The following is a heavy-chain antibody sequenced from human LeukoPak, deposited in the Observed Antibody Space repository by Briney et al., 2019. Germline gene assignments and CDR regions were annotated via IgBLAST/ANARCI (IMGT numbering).Heavy chain of an antibody. V-gene: IGHV1-18*01. CDR1: GYTFTSYD. D-gene: IGHD6-13*01. CDR3: ARAPAGYSSSWYIY. CDR2: ISAYNGNT. Sequence: GASVKVSCKASGYTFTSYDISWVRQAPGQGLEWMGWISAYNGNTNYAQKLQGRVTMTTDTSTSTAYMELRSLRSDDTAVYYCARAPAGYSSSWYIYWGQGTLVTVSS. J-gene: IGHJ4*02.